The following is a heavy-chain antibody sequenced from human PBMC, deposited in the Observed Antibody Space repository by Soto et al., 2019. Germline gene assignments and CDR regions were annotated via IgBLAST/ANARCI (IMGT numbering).Heavy chain of an antibody. V-gene: IGHV3-74*01. J-gene: IGHJ6*02. CDR2: INSDGSST. CDR1: GFTFSSYW. CDR3: ARERPYYYYGMDV. Sequence: LRLSSPAPGFTFSSYWMHWVRQAPGKGLVWVSRINSDGSSTSYADSVKGRFTISRDNAKNTLYLQMNSLRAEDTAVYYCARERPYYYYGMDVWGQGTTVTVSS.